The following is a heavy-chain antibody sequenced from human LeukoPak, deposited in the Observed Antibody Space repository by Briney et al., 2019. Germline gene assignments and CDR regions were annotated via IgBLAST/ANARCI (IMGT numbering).Heavy chain of an antibody. J-gene: IGHJ3*02. Sequence: GGTLRLSCAASGFTFSSYGMSWVRQAPGKGLEWVSAISGSGGSTYYADSVKGRFTISRDNSKNTLYLQMNSLRAEDTAVYYCAKDLITIFGVDDAFDIWAGRTMVSVS. CDR3: AKDLITIFGVDDAFDI. V-gene: IGHV3-23*01. CDR1: GFTFSSYG. CDR2: ISGSGGST. D-gene: IGHD3-3*01.